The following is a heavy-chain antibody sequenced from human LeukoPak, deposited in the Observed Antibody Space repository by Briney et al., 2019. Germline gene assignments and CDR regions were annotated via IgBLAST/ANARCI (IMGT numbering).Heavy chain of an antibody. Sequence: SETLSLTCAVYGGSFSGYYWSWIRQPPGKGLEWIGEINHSGSTNYNPSLKSRVTISVDTSKNQFSLKLSSVTAADTAVYYCASDGTGAGYYYDSSGYSSWGQGTLVAVSS. CDR3: ASDGTGAGYYYDSSGYSS. CDR1: GGSFSGYY. CDR2: INHSGST. J-gene: IGHJ5*02. V-gene: IGHV4-34*01. D-gene: IGHD3-22*01.